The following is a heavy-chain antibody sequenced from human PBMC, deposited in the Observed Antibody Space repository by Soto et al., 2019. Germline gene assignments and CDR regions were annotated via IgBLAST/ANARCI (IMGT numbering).Heavy chain of an antibody. CDR1: GFNFSSYS. J-gene: IGHJ6*03. CDR2: ISSSSSYI. Sequence: GGSLRLSWAGSGFNFSSYSMNRVRQAPGKGLEWVSSISSSSSYIYYADSVKGRFTISRDNAKNSLYLQMNSLRAEDTAVYYCARKAGNQLPFYYYYYMDVWGKGTTVTVSS. CDR3: ARKAGNQLPFYYYYYMDV. V-gene: IGHV3-21*01. D-gene: IGHD2-2*01.